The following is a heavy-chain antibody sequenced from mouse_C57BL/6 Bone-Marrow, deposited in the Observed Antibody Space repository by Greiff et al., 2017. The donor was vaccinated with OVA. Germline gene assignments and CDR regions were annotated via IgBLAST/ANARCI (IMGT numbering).Heavy chain of an antibody. J-gene: IGHJ3*01. D-gene: IGHD3-3*01. CDR3: ARWGGRGPGVAY. Sequence: QVQLKQPGAELARPGASVQLSCKASGYTFTSYGISWVKQRTGQGLEWIGAIYPRSGNTYYNEKFKGKATLTADKSSSTAYMELRSLTSEGSAVYCCARWGGRGPGVAYWGQGTLVTVSA. CDR1: GYTFTSYG. V-gene: IGHV1-81*01. CDR2: IYPRSGNT.